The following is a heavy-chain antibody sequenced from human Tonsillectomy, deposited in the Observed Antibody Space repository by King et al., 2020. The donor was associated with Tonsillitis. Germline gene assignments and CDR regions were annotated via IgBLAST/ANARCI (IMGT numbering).Heavy chain of an antibody. Sequence: QLVQSGAEVKKPGASVKVSCKASGYTFTSYYMHWVRPAPGQGLEWMGIINPSGGSTSYAQKFQGRVTMTRDTSTSTVYMELSSLRSEDTAVYYCARVPAGWERLNAFDIWGQGTMVTVSS. D-gene: IGHD1-26*01. CDR3: ARVPAGWERLNAFDI. V-gene: IGHV1-46*03. CDR2: INPSGGST. J-gene: IGHJ3*02. CDR1: GYTFTSYY.